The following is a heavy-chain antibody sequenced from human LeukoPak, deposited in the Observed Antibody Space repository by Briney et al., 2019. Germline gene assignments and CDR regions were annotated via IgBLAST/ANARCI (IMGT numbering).Heavy chain of an antibody. CDR1: GFSFRSYW. CDR2: INSDGSSI. Sequence: PGGSLRLSCVASGFSFRSYWMHWVRQAPGKGPVWVSRINSDGSSIRYANSVKGRFTISRDNANNTLDLQMNSLRAEDTAVYYCARSHYYDSSGSFNFNYGLDVWGQGTTVIVSS. CDR3: ARSHYYDSSGSFNFNYGLDV. V-gene: IGHV3-74*01. J-gene: IGHJ6*02. D-gene: IGHD3-22*01.